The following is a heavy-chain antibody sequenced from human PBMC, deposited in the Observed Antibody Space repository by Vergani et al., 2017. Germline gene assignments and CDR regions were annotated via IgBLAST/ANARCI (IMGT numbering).Heavy chain of an antibody. CDR2: ISYDGSNK. CDR3: AKHATVTTVGYYYYMDV. J-gene: IGHJ6*03. Sequence: QVQLVESGGGVVQPGRSLRLSCAASGFTFSSYGMHWVRQAPGKGLEWVAVISYDGSNKNYADSVKGRFTISRDNSKNTLCLQMNSLRAEDTAVYYCAKHATVTTVGYYYYMDVWGKGTTVTVSS. CDR1: GFTFSSYG. V-gene: IGHV3-30*18. D-gene: IGHD4-17*01.